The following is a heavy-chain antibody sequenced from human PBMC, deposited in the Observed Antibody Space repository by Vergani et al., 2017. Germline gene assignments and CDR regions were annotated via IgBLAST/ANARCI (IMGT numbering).Heavy chain of an antibody. J-gene: IGHJ4*02. Sequence: QVQLVQSGAEVKKPGASVKVSCKASGYTFSGYYMHWVRQAPGQGLEWMGWINPNSGGTNYAQKFQGRVTMTRDTSISTAYMELNSLRSEDTAVYYCARALGLTPLGDRVYYFDYWGQGTLVTVSS. CDR1: GYTFSGYY. CDR2: INPNSGGT. CDR3: ARALGLTPLGDRVYYFDY. V-gene: IGHV1-2*02. D-gene: IGHD4-17*01.